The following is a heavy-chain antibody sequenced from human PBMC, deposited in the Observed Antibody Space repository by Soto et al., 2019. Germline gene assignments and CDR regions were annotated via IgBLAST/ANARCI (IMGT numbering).Heavy chain of an antibody. CDR1: GYTFTSYG. J-gene: IGHJ6*02. Sequence: GASVKVSCKASGYTFTSYGISWVRQAPGQGLEWMGWISAYNGNTNYAQKLQGRVTMTTDTSTSTAYMELRSLRSDDTAVYYCARPRGNXDILTGRMANYYYGMDVWGQGTTVTVSS. CDR3: ARPRGNXDILTGRMANYYYGMDV. CDR2: ISAYNGNT. V-gene: IGHV1-18*04. D-gene: IGHD3-9*01.